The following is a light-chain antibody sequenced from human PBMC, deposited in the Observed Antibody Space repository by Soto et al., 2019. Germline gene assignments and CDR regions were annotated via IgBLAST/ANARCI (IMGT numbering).Light chain of an antibody. CDR3: QHYGSSPNT. J-gene: IGKJ2*01. CDR1: QSVSSSY. CDR2: VAS. V-gene: IGKV3-20*01. Sequence: EIVLTQSPGTLSLSPGERATLSCRASQSVSSSYLAWYQQKPGQAPWLLIYVASSRATGTRDRYSGSGCGTDFPFTTSRLEPEDFAVYYCQHYGSSPNTFGQGTKLEIK.